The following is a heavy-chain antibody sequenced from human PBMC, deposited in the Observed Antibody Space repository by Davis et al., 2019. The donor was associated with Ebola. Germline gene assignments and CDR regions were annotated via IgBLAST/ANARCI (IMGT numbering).Heavy chain of an antibody. Sequence: SETLSLTCSVSGGSISSSRYYWGWLRQSPGKGLEWIGSIYYRMNTYYNPSLKSRVTISVDRSKNQFSLKLSSVTAADTAVYYCARGSETYYYDSSGYYRTLGDAFDIWGQGTMVTVSS. CDR2: IYYRMNT. J-gene: IGHJ3*02. CDR3: ARGSETYYYDSSGYYRTLGDAFDI. CDR1: GGSISSSRYY. D-gene: IGHD3-22*01. V-gene: IGHV4-39*07.